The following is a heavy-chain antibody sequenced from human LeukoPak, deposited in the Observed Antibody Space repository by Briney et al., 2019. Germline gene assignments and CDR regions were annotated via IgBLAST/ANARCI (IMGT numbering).Heavy chain of an antibody. CDR3: ARIAYCGGDCYTTYFDY. D-gene: IGHD2-21*01. CDR2: ISAYNGDT. Sequence: ASVKVSCTASGYTFTSYGISWVRQAPGQGLEWMGWISAYNGDTNHAQKLQGRVTMTTDTSTSTAYMELRSLRSDDTAVYYCARIAYCGGDCYTTYFDYWGQGALVTVSS. V-gene: IGHV1-18*01. J-gene: IGHJ4*02. CDR1: GYTFTSYG.